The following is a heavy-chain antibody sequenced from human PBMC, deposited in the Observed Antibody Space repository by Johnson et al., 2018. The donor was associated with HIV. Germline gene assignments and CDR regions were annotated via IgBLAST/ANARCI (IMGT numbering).Heavy chain of an antibody. CDR1: GFTFDDYG. V-gene: IGHV3-48*04. D-gene: IGHD3-22*01. CDR2: ISSSGSTI. Sequence: VQLVESGGGIVRPGGSLRLSCAASGFTFDDYGMSWVRQAPGKGLEWVSAISSSGSTIYYADSVKGRFTISRDNAKNSLYLQMNSLRAEDTAVYYCARVNYDSSGSFDIWGQGTMVTVSS. CDR3: ARVNYDSSGSFDI. J-gene: IGHJ3*02.